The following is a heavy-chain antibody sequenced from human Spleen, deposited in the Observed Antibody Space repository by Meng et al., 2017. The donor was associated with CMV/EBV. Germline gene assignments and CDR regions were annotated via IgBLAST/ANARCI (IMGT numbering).Heavy chain of an antibody. Sequence: GESLKISCAASGFTFDDYGMSWVRQAPGKGLEWVSGINWNGGSTGYADSVKGRFTISRDQSKNTLYLQMNSLRVEDTAVYYCARDDGFIRGQGTRVTVSS. CDR2: INWNGGST. V-gene: IGHV3-20*04. CDR3: ARDDGFI. J-gene: IGHJ3*02. CDR1: GFTFDDYG. D-gene: IGHD3-10*01.